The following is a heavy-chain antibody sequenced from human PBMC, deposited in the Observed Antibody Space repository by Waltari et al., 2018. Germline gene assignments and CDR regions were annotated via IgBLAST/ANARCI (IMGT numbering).Heavy chain of an antibody. V-gene: IGHV4-59*01. J-gene: IGHJ4*02. Sequence: QVQLQESGPGLVKPSETLSLTCTVSGGSISSYYWSWIRQPPGKGLEWIGYIYYSGSTNYNPSLKSRVTISVDTSKNQFSLKLSSVTAADTAVYYCARESRFNYVDTAMGVSDYWGQGTLVTVSS. D-gene: IGHD5-18*01. CDR3: ARESRFNYVDTAMGVSDY. CDR1: GGSISSYY. CDR2: IYYSGST.